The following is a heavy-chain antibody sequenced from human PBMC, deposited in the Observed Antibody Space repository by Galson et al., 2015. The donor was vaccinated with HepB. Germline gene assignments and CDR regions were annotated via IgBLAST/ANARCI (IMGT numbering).Heavy chain of an antibody. D-gene: IGHD2-15*01. CDR2: IRYDGSNK. J-gene: IGHJ4*02. CDR3: AKVPGYCSGGSCNWVFDY. V-gene: IGHV3-30*02. Sequence: SLRLSCAASGFTFSSYGMHWVGQAPGKGLEWVAFIRYDGSNKYYADSVKGRFTISRDNSKNTLYLQMNSLRAEDTAVYYCAKVPGYCSGGSCNWVFDYWGQGTLVTVSS. CDR1: GFTFSSYG.